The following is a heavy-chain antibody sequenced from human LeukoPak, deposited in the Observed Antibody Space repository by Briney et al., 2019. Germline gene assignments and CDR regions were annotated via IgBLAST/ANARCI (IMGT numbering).Heavy chain of an antibody. D-gene: IGHD2-8*01. J-gene: IGHJ4*02. V-gene: IGHV3-23*01. CDR1: GFTLSSYA. Sequence: RESLRLSCAASGFTLSSYAMSWVRQAPGKGLEWVSAIRASGGSSYYADSVNGRFTISRDSSKNTLYLQMNSLRAEDTAVYYCAKMGVYCTNGVWDSDYWGQGTLVTVSS. CDR2: IRASGGSS. CDR3: AKMGVYCTNGVWDSDY.